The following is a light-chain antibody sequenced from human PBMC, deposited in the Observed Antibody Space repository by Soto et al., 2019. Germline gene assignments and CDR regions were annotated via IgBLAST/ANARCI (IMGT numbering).Light chain of an antibody. J-gene: IGKJ5*01. CDR1: QTVSNNY. Sequence: EIVLTQSPITLSLSPGDRATLSCRASQTVSNNYLAWCQKKPGQAPRVIRYGASRRATGIPDRFSGGRSGTDFTLTISRLEPEDFAVYFCQQYAGPPTTFGQGTRLEIK. CDR2: GAS. CDR3: QQYAGPPTT. V-gene: IGKV3-20*01.